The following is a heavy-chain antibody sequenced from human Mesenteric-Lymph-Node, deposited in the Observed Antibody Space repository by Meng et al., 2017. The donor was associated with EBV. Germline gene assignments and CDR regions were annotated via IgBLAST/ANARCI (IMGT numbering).Heavy chain of an antibody. D-gene: IGHD3-16*01. J-gene: IGHJ5*02. CDR3: AALGSFASSIDP. V-gene: IGHV4-34*01. CDR1: GGSFSDYY. Sequence: GAGFLKPSGTLSLTCAVDGGSFSDYYWTWIRQPPGKGLEWIGEVNHAGTTIYNPSLESRVTISVDTSKNQFSLKLTSVTAADTAVYFCAALGSFASSIDPWGQGTLVTAPQ. CDR2: VNHAGTT.